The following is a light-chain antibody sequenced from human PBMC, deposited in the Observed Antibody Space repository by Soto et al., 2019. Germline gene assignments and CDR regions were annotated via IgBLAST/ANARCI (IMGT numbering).Light chain of an antibody. J-gene: IGLJ2*01. CDR3: CSFAVGAALV. Sequence: QSALTQPASVPASPGQSITISCTGTSSNVGTYDLVSWYQHHPDKAPKLIIYEGTKRPSGISSRFSGSKSGNTASLTISGLQAEDDADYYCCSFAVGAALVFGGGTKLTVL. CDR1: SSNVGTYDL. CDR2: EGT. V-gene: IGLV2-23*01.